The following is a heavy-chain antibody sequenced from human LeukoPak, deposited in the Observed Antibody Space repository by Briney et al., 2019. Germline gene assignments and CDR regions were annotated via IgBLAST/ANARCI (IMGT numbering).Heavy chain of an antibody. Sequence: SETLSLTCTVSGGSISSYYWSWIRQPAGKGLEWIGRIYTSGSTNYNPSLKSRVTMSVDTSKNQFSLKLSSVTAADTAVYYCARGVQWFGEVGFVEYLDYCGQGTLVTVSS. V-gene: IGHV4-4*07. CDR3: ARGVQWFGEVGFVEYLDY. CDR1: GGSISSYY. D-gene: IGHD3-10*01. CDR2: IYTSGST. J-gene: IGHJ4*02.